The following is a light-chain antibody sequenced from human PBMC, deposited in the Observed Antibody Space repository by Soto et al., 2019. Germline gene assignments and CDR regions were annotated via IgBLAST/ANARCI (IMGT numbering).Light chain of an antibody. CDR3: GSYTISSTLMI. CDR1: PSDIGAYNY. V-gene: IGLV2-14*03. CDR2: DVT. Sequence: QSALTQPASVSGSPGQSITISCSGTPSDIGAYNYVSWYQHLPGKAPKVIIYDVTNRPSGVSSRFSGSKSGTTASLTISGLQAEDAANYYCGSYTISSTLMIFGGGTKLTVL. J-gene: IGLJ2*01.